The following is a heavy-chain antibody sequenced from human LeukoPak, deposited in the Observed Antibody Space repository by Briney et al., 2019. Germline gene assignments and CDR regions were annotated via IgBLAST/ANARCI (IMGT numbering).Heavy chain of an antibody. CDR1: GFTFSSYS. Sequence: GGSLRLSCAASGFTFSSYSMNWVRQAPGKGLEWVSSISSSSSYIYYADSVKGRFTISRDNAKNSLYLQMNSLRAKDTAVYYCARDIPLVVPAAAESHNGYWGQGTLVTVSS. D-gene: IGHD2-2*01. J-gene: IGHJ4*02. CDR3: ARDIPLVVPAAAESHNGY. CDR2: ISSSSSYI. V-gene: IGHV3-21*01.